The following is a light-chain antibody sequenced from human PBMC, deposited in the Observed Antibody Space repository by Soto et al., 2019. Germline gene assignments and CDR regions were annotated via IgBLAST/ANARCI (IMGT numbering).Light chain of an antibody. Sequence: QSALTQPASVSGSPGQSITISCTGTSSDVGSYNLVSWYQQHPGKAPKLMIYEGSKRPSGVSNRFSGSKSGNTASLTISGVQAEDGADYYCCSYAGSSTFQVFGGGTKLTVL. J-gene: IGLJ3*02. CDR2: EGS. CDR1: SSDVGSYNL. CDR3: CSYAGSSTFQV. V-gene: IGLV2-23*03.